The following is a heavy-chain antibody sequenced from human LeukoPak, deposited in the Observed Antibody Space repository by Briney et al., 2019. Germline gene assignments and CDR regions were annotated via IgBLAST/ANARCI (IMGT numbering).Heavy chain of an antibody. CDR1: GGSISQYY. V-gene: IGHV4-4*08. Sequence: SETLSLTCAVSGGSISQYYWSWLRQAPGKGLEWIGYIHASGTTTYNPSLKSRVTMSVDTSNNQFSLKLSSVTAADTAVYYCARRYYRSFLGDDAFDIWGQGTMVTVSS. CDR2: IHASGTT. J-gene: IGHJ3*02. CDR3: ARRYYRSFLGDDAFDI. D-gene: IGHD3-16*01.